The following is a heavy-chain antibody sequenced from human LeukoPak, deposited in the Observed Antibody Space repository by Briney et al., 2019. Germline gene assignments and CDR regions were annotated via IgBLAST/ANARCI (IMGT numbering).Heavy chain of an antibody. CDR2: IYTSGST. V-gene: IGHV4-4*07. Sequence: SETLSLTCTVSGGSISGSYWNWVRQPAEKGLEWIGRIYTSGSTNYNPSLKSRVTMSVDTSKNQFSLKLSSVTAADTAVYYCVYAVGARGDAFDIWGQGTMVTVSS. CDR1: GGSISGSY. D-gene: IGHD1-26*01. J-gene: IGHJ3*02. CDR3: VYAVGARGDAFDI.